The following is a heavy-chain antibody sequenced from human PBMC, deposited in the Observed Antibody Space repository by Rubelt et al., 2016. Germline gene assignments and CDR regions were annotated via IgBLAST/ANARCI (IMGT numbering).Heavy chain of an antibody. Sequence: QVQLQQWGAGLLKPSETLSLTCAVYGGSFSGYYWSWIRQPPGKGLEWIGEINHSGSTNYNPSLKGRASMSIDTSKNHLSLRMTSVTVADTATYYCARHYSALDHWGLGTLVTVSS. CDR2: INHSGST. J-gene: IGHJ5*02. V-gene: IGHV4-34*01. D-gene: IGHD2-15*01. CDR3: ARHYSALDH. CDR1: GGSFSGYY.